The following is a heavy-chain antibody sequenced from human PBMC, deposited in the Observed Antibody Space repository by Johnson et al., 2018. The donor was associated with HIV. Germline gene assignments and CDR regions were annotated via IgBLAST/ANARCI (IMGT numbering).Heavy chain of an antibody. J-gene: IGHJ3*02. D-gene: IGHD6-6*01. CDR2: ISYDGSNK. V-gene: IGHV3-30*04. CDR1: GFTFSSYA. Sequence: QVQLVESGGGVVQPGRSLRLSCAASGFTFSSYAMHWVRQAPGKGLEWVAVISYDGSNKYYADSVKGRFTISRDNSKNTLYLPMNSLRAEDTAVYYCARESELLSSSDAFDIWGQGTMVTVSS. CDR3: ARESELLSSSDAFDI.